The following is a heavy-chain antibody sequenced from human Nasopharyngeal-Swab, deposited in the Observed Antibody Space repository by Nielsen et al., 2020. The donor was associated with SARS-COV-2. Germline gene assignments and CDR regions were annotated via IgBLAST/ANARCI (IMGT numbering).Heavy chain of an antibody. D-gene: IGHD2-2*01. CDR2: IYPGDSDT. V-gene: IGHV5-51*01. J-gene: IGHJ6*02. CDR1: GYSFTSYW. CDR3: ARSMPSRYYYYGMDV. Sequence: KVSCKGSGYSFTSYWIGWGRQKPGKGLEWMGIIYPGDSDTRYSPSFQGQVTISADKSISTAYLQWSSLKASDTAMYYCARSMPSRYYYYGMDVWGQGTTVTVSS.